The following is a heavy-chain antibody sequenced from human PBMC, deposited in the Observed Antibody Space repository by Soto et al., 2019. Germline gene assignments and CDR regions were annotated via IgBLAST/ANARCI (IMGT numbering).Heavy chain of an antibody. D-gene: IGHD2-2*01. J-gene: IGHJ4*02. CDR1: GGTFSSYK. CDR3: AKGKLGYCSCTSCALAY. CDR2: IIPKFNTA. V-gene: IGHV1-69*01. Sequence: QVQLVQSGAEGKKPGSSVKVSCKASGGTFSSYKINWVRQAPGQGLEWVGGIIPKFNTANHAQTFQGRVTLTADDSTSTAYMELRSQRSEYTAVYYCAKGKLGYCSCTSCALAYWGQGTLVTVSS.